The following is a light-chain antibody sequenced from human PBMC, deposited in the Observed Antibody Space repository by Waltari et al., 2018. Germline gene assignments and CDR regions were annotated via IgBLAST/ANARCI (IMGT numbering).Light chain of an antibody. J-gene: IGKJ2*01. V-gene: IGKV1-39*01. CDR3: HQSYSPLNS. CDR2: AAS. CDR1: QTISHY. Sequence: DIRMTQSPSSLSAFLGDRVTISCRSSQTISHYLNWYQQKPGKAPKLLIFAASTLQSGVPSRFTGAGSGPNFTLTISSLQPEDFATYYCHQSYSPLNSFGQGTKLEIK.